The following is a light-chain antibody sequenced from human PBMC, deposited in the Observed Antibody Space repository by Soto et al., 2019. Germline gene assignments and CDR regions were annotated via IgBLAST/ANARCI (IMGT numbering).Light chain of an antibody. V-gene: IGKV3-11*01. CDR1: QSVSSY. CDR2: DAS. J-gene: IGKJ2*01. Sequence: EIVLTQSPDTLSLSPGERAILSCWASQSVSSYLAWYQQKPGQAPRLLIYDASNRAAGIPARFSGSGSGTDFTLTISSLEPEDLAVYYCQQRSNWPPLYTFGQGTKLEIK. CDR3: QQRSNWPPLYT.